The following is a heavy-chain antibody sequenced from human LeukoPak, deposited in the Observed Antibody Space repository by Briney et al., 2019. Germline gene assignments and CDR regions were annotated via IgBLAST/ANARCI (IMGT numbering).Heavy chain of an antibody. J-gene: IGHJ6*03. CDR1: GGSISSYY. V-gene: IGHV4-59*12. Sequence: SETLSLTCTVSGGSISSYYWSWIRQPPGKGLEWIGYIYYSGSTNYNPSLKSRVTISVDTSKNQFSLKLSSVTAADTAVYYCARRNRGYSGYDYYYYYYMDVWGKGTTVTVSS. CDR2: IYYSGST. CDR3: ARRNRGYSGYDYYYYYYMDV. D-gene: IGHD5-12*01.